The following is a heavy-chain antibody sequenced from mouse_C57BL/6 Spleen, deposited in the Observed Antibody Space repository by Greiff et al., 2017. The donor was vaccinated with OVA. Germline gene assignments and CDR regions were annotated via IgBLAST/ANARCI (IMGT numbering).Heavy chain of an antibody. V-gene: IGHV5-4*01. CDR2: ISDGGSYN. J-gene: IGHJ3*01. CDR1: GFTFSSYA. Sequence: EVKLMESGGGLVKPGGSLKLSCAASGFTFSSYAMSWVRQTPEKRLEWVATISDGGSYNYYPDNVKGRFTISRDNAKNNLYLQMIHLKSEDTAMYYCAREDGNPAWFAYWGQGTLVTISA. D-gene: IGHD2-1*01. CDR3: AREDGNPAWFAY.